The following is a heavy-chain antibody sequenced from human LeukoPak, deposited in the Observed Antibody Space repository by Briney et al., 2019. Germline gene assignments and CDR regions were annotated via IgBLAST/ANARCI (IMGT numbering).Heavy chain of an antibody. D-gene: IGHD6-19*01. CDR1: GFTVSSNY. CDR2: IYSAGNT. CDR3: ARGGTPGYSSGRIDY. J-gene: IGHJ4*02. V-gene: IGHV3-53*04. Sequence: GGSLRLSCVASGFTVSSNYMSWVRQAPGKGLEWVSVIYSAGNTYYADSVKGRFTISRHNSENSLYLHMNSLRVEDTAVYFCARGGTPGYSSGRIDYWGQGTLVTVSS.